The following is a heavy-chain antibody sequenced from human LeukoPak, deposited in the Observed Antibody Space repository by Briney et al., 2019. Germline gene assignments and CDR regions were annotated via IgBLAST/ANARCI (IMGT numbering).Heavy chain of an antibody. CDR3: AKRRLVLWFDP. Sequence: GGSLRLSCAASGFTFSNFAMSWVRQAPGKGLEWVSSISGGGGSTYYADSVKGRFTISRDNSKNTLYLQMNSLRAEDTAVYYCAKRRLVLWFDPWGQGTLVTVSS. CDR2: ISGGGGST. D-gene: IGHD6-19*01. J-gene: IGHJ5*02. V-gene: IGHV3-23*01. CDR1: GFTFSNFA.